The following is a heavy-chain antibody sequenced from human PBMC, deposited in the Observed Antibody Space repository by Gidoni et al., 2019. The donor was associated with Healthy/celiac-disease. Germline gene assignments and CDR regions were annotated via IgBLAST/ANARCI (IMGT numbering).Heavy chain of an antibody. CDR2: MSYDGSNK. D-gene: IGHD3-22*01. Sequence: QVQLVESGGGVVQPGGSLRLSCAASGFTFSRHGMHWVRQAPGKGLEWVAVMSYDGSNKYYADTVKGRFTISRDNSKNTLYLQMNSLRAEDTAVYYCAKGLSYYYDSSGWVFDYWGQGTLVTVSS. V-gene: IGHV3-30*18. CDR3: AKGLSYYYDSSGWVFDY. J-gene: IGHJ4*02. CDR1: GFTFSRHG.